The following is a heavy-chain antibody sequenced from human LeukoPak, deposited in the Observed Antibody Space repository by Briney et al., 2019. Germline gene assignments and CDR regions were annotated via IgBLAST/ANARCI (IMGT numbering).Heavy chain of an antibody. V-gene: IGHV3-23*01. Sequence: GGSLRLSCAASGFTFSSYAMIWVRQAPGKGLEWVSAISGSGGSTYYADSVKGRFTISRDNSKNTLYLQMNCLRAEDTAVYYCAKATYIAVAVHFDYWGQGTLVTVSS. CDR1: GFTFSSYA. CDR2: ISGSGGST. D-gene: IGHD6-19*01. CDR3: AKATYIAVAVHFDY. J-gene: IGHJ4*02.